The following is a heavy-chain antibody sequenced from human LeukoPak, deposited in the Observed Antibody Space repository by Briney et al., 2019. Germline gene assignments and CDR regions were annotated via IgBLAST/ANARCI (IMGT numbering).Heavy chain of an antibody. D-gene: IGHD3-22*01. CDR3: ARGPYSYDSSGAFDI. CDR2: INHSGST. V-gene: IGHV4-34*01. CDR1: GASFRNYY. J-gene: IGHJ3*02. Sequence: SETLSLTCAVYGASFRNYYWSWIRQTPGKVLEWIGEINHSGSTNYNPSLKSRVTISVDTSKNQFSLKLSSVTAADTAVYFCARGPYSYDSSGAFDIWGQGTMVTVSS.